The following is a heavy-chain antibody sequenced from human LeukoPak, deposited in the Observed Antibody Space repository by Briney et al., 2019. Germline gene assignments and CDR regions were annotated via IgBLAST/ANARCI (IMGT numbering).Heavy chain of an antibody. CDR2: IYQSGST. CDR3: AREAPYCSSTSCFRSSSSYYYYYYMDV. CDR1: GYSIRSGYN. V-gene: IGHV4-38-2*02. D-gene: IGHD2-2*01. Sequence: SETLSLTCTVSGYSIRSGYNWGWIRLSPGKGREWIGSIYQSGSTYDNPSLKSRVTLSIDTSKNQSSLKLTSVTAADTAVYYCAREAPYCSSTSCFRSSSSYYYYYYMDVWGKGTTVTVSS. J-gene: IGHJ6*03.